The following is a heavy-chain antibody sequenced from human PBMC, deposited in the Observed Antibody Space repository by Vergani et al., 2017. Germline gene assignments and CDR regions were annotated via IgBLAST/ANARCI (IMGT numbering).Heavy chain of an antibody. CDR3: ARDPSGITIFGVVISFTRGELDY. D-gene: IGHD3-3*01. V-gene: IGHV3-30*19. CDR2: ISYDGSNK. J-gene: IGHJ4*02. Sequence: QVQLVESGGGVVQPGRSLRLSCAASGFTFSSYGMHWVRQAPGKGLEWVAVISYDGSNKYYADSVKGRFTISRDNSKNTLYLQMNSLRAEDTAVYYCARDPSGITIFGVVISFTRGELDYWGQGTLVTVSS. CDR1: GFTFSSYG.